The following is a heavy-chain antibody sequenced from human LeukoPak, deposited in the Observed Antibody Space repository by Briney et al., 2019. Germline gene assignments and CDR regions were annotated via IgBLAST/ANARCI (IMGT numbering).Heavy chain of an antibody. J-gene: IGHJ1*01. CDR1: GGSFSGYY. CDR3: ARPRRGSSGWYGYFQH. D-gene: IGHD6-19*01. CDR2: INHSGST. V-gene: IGHV4-34*01. Sequence: SETLSLTCAVYGGSFSGYYWSWIRQPPGKGLEWIGEINHSGSTNYNPSLKSRVTISVDTSKNQSSLKLSSVTAADTAVYYCARPRRGSSGWYGYFQHWGQGTLVTVSS.